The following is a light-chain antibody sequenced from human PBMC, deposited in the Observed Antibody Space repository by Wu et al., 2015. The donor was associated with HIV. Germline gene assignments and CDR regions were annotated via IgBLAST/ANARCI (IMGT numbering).Light chain of an antibody. CDR2: AAS. V-gene: IGKV1-39*01. CDR3: QQTYDTPRS. CDR1: QNIRTY. J-gene: IGKJ1*01. Sequence: DIQMTQSPSSLSASVGDTVTITCRAGQNIRTYLSWFQQKPGKAPQLLIYAASVLQSGVPSRFSGGGSGTEFTLTISRLQPEDFASYYCQQTYDTPRSFGQGTKVEIK.